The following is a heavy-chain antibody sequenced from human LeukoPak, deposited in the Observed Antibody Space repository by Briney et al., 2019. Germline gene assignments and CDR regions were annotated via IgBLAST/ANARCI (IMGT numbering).Heavy chain of an antibody. CDR1: GFAFGDSQ. J-gene: IGHJ5*02. V-gene: IGHV3-11*06. CDR2: IVSYSGEI. CDR3: ARGIGAAAWIGAT. D-gene: IGHD6-13*01. Sequence: GGSLRLSCVASGFAFGDSQMSWIRQSPGKGLEWVAYIVSYSGEIDYADSVKGRFIISRDNAKNTLYLQMNSLRGEDTAVYYCARGIGAAAWIGATWGQGALVTVSS.